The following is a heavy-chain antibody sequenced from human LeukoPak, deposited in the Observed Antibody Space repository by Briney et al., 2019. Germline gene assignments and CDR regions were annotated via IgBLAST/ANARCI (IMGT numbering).Heavy chain of an antibody. D-gene: IGHD2-21*01. Sequence: PSETLSLTCAVYGGSFSGYYWSWIRQPPGKGLEWIGEINHSGSTNYNPSLKSRVTISVDTSKNQFSLKLSSVTAADTAVYYCARVGESFDYWGQGTLVTVSS. CDR2: INHSGST. CDR1: GGSFSGYY. CDR3: ARVGESFDY. J-gene: IGHJ4*02. V-gene: IGHV4-34*01.